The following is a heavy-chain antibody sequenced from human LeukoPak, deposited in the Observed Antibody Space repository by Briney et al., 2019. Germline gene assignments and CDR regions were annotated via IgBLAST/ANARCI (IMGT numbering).Heavy chain of an antibody. CDR3: ARDALIILTSPNDAFDI. CDR2: ISSSGSTI. Sequence: GGSLRLSCAASGFTFSSYEMNWVRQAPGKGLGWVSYISSSGSTIYYADSVKGRFTISRDNAKNSLYLQMNSLRAEDTAVYYCARDALIILTSPNDAFDIWGQGTMVTVSS. CDR1: GFTFSSYE. J-gene: IGHJ3*02. V-gene: IGHV3-48*03. D-gene: IGHD3-9*01.